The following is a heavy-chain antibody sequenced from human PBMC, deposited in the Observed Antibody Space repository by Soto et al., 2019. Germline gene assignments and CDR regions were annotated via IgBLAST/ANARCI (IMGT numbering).Heavy chain of an antibody. V-gene: IGHV4-31*03. CDR1: GGSISSGGYY. Sequence: SETLSLTCTFSGGSISSGGYYWSWIRQHPGKGLEWIGYIYYSGSTYYNPSLKSRVTISVDTSKNQFSLKLSSVTAADTAVYYCASGLGTTDYYYGMDVWGQGTTVTVSS. J-gene: IGHJ6*02. CDR3: ASGLGTTDYYYGMDV. CDR2: IYYSGST. D-gene: IGHD1-7*01.